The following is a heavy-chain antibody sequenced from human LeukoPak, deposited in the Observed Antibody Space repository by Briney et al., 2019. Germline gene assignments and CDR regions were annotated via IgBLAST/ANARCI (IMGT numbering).Heavy chain of an antibody. CDR1: GFTFTDYA. D-gene: IGHD3-9*01. V-gene: IGHV3-30*04. J-gene: IGHJ4*01. CDR2: ISSDGNTQ. CDR3: VRDLTSGARFDI. Sequence: PGGSLRLSCVASGFTFTDYAFNWVRQTPGKGMEWVAIISSDGNTQSYADPLKGRFTISRDNFRDTVFLELTTLRPEDTGLYYCVRDLTSGARFDIWGPGTLVTVSS.